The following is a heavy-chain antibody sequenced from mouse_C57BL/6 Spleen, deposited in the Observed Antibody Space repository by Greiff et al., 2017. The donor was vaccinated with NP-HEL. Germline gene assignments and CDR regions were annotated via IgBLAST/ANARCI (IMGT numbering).Heavy chain of an antibody. D-gene: IGHD4-1*01. Sequence: EVQLVESGGGLVKPGGSLKLSCAASGFTFSSSTMSWVRQTPEKRLEWVATISGGGGNTYYPDSVKGRFTISRDNAKNTLYLQMSSLRSEDTALYYCARRLGLYYFDYWGQGTTLTVSS. V-gene: IGHV5-9*01. J-gene: IGHJ2*01. CDR1: GFTFSSST. CDR3: ARRLGLYYFDY. CDR2: ISGGGGNT.